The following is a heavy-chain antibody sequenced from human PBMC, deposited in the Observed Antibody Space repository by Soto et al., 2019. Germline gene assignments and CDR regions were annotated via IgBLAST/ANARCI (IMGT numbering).Heavy chain of an antibody. J-gene: IGHJ6*02. V-gene: IGHV3-21*01. CDR3: ARIMVRGVIYYYGMAV. D-gene: IGHD3-10*01. CDR2: ISSSSSYI. CDR1: GFTFSSYS. Sequence: EVQLVESGGGLVKPGGSLRLSCAASGFTFSSYSMNWVRQAPGKGLEWVSSISSSSSYIYYADSVKGRFTISRDNAKNSLYLQMNSLRAEDTAVYYCARIMVRGVIYYYGMAVWGQGTGVTVSS.